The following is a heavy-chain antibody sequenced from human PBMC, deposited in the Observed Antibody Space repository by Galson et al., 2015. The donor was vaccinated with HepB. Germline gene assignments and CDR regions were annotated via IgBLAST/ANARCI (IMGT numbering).Heavy chain of an antibody. CDR1: GYTFTSYD. V-gene: IGHV1-8*01. CDR2: MNPNSGNT. J-gene: IGHJ4*02. CDR3: ARAGIVLGLGDY. D-gene: IGHD2-8*02. Sequence: SVKVSCKASGYTFTSYDINWVRQATGQGLEWMGWMNPNSGNTGYAQKFQGRVTMTRNTSISTAYMELSSLRSEDTAVYYRARAGIVLGLGDYWGQGTLVTVSS.